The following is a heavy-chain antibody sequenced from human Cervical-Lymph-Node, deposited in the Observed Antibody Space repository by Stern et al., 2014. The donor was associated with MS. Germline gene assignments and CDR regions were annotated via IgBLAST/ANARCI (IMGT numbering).Heavy chain of an antibody. J-gene: IGHJ6*02. CDR3: AKGGIGVVPAAINCYYGMDV. D-gene: IGHD2-2*01. CDR2: ISGSGGST. Sequence: EVHLVESGGGLIQPGESLRLSCAASGFTFSSYAMSWVRQAPGRALDWVSAISGSGGSTYYADAVKGRFTISRDNSKNTLYLQMNSLRAEDTAVYYCAKGGIGVVPAAINCYYGMDVWGQGTTVTVSS. V-gene: IGHV3-23*04. CDR1: GFTFSSYA.